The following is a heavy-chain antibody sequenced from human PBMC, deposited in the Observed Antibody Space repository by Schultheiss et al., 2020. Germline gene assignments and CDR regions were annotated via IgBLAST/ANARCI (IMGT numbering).Heavy chain of an antibody. CDR3: ARVKSLGPTSVGWFDP. Sequence: SQTLSLTCTVSGGSISSGDYYWSWIRQPPGKGLEWIGYIYYSGSTYYNPSLKSRVTISVDTSKNQFSLKLSSVTAADTAVYYCARVKSLGPTSVGWFDPWGQGTLVTVSS. V-gene: IGHV4-30-4*01. D-gene: IGHD4-23*01. CDR1: GGSISSGDYY. J-gene: IGHJ5*02. CDR2: IYYSGST.